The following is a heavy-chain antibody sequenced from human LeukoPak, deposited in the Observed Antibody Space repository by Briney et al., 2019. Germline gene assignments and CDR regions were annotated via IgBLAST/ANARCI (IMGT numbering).Heavy chain of an antibody. V-gene: IGHV4-59*01. Sequence: SETLSLTCTVSGGSISSYYWSWIRQPPGKGLEWIGYIYYSGYTNYNPSLKSRVTISVDTSKNQFSLKLSSVTAADTAVYYCARVGGDCSGGSCYSGNYYYYYMDVWGKGTTVTVSS. J-gene: IGHJ6*03. CDR1: GGSISSYY. D-gene: IGHD2-15*01. CDR2: IYYSGYT. CDR3: ARVGGDCSGGSCYSGNYYYYYMDV.